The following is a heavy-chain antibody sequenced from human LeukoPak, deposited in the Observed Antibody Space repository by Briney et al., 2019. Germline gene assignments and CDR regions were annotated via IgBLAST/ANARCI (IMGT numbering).Heavy chain of an antibody. J-gene: IGHJ4*02. CDR2: IDCDDDK. D-gene: IGHD5-18*01. CDR1: GFSLGTRGRC. CDR3: ARMRRGYSYGHFDY. V-gene: IGHV2-70*10. Sequence: SGPTLVNPPQTLTLTCTFSGFSLGTRGRCVSWIRQPPGKALEWIARIDCDDDKYYSTSLKTTLTISNHTSKNQVVLTLTNMDPVDTATYYCARMRRGYSYGHFDYWGQGTLVTVSS.